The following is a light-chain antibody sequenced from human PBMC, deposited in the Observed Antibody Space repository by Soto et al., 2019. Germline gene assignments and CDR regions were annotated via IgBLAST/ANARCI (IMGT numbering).Light chain of an antibody. J-gene: IGLJ2*01. V-gene: IGLV2-8*01. CDR2: EVS. CDR3: TSYAGSNNRL. Sequence: QSALTQPPSASGSPGQSVTISCTGTSSDVGGNDFVSWFQQHPGKAPKLMIYEVSKRPSGVPDRFSGSKSGNTASLTVSGLQAEEEADYYCTSYAGSNNRLFGGGTKVTVL. CDR1: SSDVGGNDF.